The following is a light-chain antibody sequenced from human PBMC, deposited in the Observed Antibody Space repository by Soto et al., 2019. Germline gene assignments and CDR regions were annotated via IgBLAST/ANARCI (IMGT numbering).Light chain of an antibody. CDR1: QSFSSN. V-gene: IGKV3-15*01. Sequence: EIVMTQSPATLSVSPGERATLSCRASQSFSSNLAWYQQKPGQAPRLLIYGAATRATGIPARFSGSGSGTEFTLTISSLQSEDSAVYYCRQYNYGYTFGQGTKLEIK. CDR2: GAA. J-gene: IGKJ2*01. CDR3: RQYNYGYT.